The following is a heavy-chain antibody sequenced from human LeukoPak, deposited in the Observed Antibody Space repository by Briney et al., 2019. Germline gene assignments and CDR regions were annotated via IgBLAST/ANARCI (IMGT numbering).Heavy chain of an antibody. CDR2: ISSSSSYI. CDR1: GFTFSSYS. J-gene: IGHJ4*02. CDR3: ARDGNGLFDY. Sequence: PGRSLRLSCAASGFTFSSYSMNWVRQAPGKGREWVSSISSSSSYIYYADSVKGRFTISRDNAKNSLYLQMNRLRSEGTAVYYCARDGNGLFDYWGQGTLVTVSS. D-gene: IGHD1-1*01. V-gene: IGHV3-21*01.